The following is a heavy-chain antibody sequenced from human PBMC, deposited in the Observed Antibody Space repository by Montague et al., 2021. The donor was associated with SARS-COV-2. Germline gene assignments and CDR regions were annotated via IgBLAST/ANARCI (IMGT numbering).Heavy chain of an antibody. J-gene: IGHJ3*02. D-gene: IGHD3-22*01. Sequence: SETLSLTCAVYGGSFSGYYWGWIRQPPGKGLEWIGSIYYSGSTYYNPSLKSRVTISVDTSKNQFSLKLSSVAAADTAVYYCASPTYYYDSSGSDAFDIWGQGTMVTVSS. V-gene: IGHV4-39*01. CDR3: ASPTYYYDSSGSDAFDI. CDR2: IYYSGST. CDR1: GGSFSGYY.